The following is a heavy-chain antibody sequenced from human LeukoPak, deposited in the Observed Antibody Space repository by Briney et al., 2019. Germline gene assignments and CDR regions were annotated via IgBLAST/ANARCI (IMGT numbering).Heavy chain of an antibody. J-gene: IGHJ4*02. V-gene: IGHV4-39*01. CDR3: ASLCDFWSGYLPCDY. CDR2: IYYSGST. CDR1: GCSISSSSYY. D-gene: IGHD3-3*01. Sequence: SETLSLTCTVSGCSISSSSYYWGWIPQPPGKGLVWIGSIYYSGSTYYNPSLKSRVTISVDTSKNQFSLKLSSVAAADTAVYYCASLCDFWSGYLPCDYWGQGTLVTVSS.